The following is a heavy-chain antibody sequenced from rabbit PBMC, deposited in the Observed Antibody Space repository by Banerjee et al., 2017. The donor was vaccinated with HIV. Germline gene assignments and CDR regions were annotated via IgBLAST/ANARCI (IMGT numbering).Heavy chain of an antibody. CDR2: IDAAVIEDT. Sequence: QSLEESGGDLVKPGASLTLTCTASGFSFSSSYWICWVRQAPGKGLEWIACIDAAVIEDTYYATWAKGRFTISKPSSTTVTLQMTSLTAADTATYFCARDLPISDGYSFDLWGPGTLVTVS. J-gene: IGHJ4*01. V-gene: IGHV1S40*01. D-gene: IGHD6-1*01. CDR3: ARDLPISDGYSFDL. CDR1: GFSFSSSYW.